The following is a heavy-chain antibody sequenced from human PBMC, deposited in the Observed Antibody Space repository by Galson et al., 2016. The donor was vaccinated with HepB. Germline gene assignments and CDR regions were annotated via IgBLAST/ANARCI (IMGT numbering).Heavy chain of an antibody. Sequence: SLRLSCAASGFKISRYNVHWVRQAPGKGLEWLTLIWSDGTNRFYADSVKGRFTISRDTSKNTLYLQMDSLRADDTAMYFCARVMITLGGDAFDIWGQGTMVTVSS. CDR3: ARVMITLGGDAFDI. CDR2: IWSDGTNR. CDR1: GFKISRYN. J-gene: IGHJ3*02. D-gene: IGHD3-16*01. V-gene: IGHV3-33*01.